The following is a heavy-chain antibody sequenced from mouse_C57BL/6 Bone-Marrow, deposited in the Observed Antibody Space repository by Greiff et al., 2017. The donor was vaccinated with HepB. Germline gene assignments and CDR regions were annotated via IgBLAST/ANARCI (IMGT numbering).Heavy chain of an antibody. Sequence: EVKLMESGEGLVKPGGSLKLSCAASGFTFSSYAMSWVRQTPEKRLEWVAYISSGGDYIYYADTVKGRFTISRDNARNTLYLQMSSLKSEDTAMYYCTRVSGNYAMDYWGQGTSVTVSS. V-gene: IGHV5-9-1*02. D-gene: IGHD1-3*01. CDR3: TRVSGNYAMDY. CDR2: ISSGGDYI. CDR1: GFTFSSYA. J-gene: IGHJ4*01.